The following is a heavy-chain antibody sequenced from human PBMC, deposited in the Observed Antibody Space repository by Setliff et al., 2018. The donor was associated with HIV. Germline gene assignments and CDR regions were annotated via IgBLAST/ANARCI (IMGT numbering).Heavy chain of an antibody. D-gene: IGHD3-10*01. CDR2: IYHSGST. J-gene: IGHJ6*03. CDR3: ARDRREEGMVRGVGLYYYYYMDV. CDR1: GYSLSSDYY. Sequence: PSETLSLTCAVSGYSLSSDYYWGWIRQPPGKGLEWIASIYHSGSTNYNPSLKSRVTMSVDTSKNQFSLILSSVTAADTAVYYCARDRREEGMVRGVGLYYYYYMDVWGKGTTVTVSS. V-gene: IGHV4-38-2*02.